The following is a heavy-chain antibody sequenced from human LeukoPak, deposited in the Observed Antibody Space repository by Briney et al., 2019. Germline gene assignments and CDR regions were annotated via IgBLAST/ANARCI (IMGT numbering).Heavy chain of an antibody. CDR2: INSDGSWT. J-gene: IGHJ4*02. Sequence: GGSLRLSCAASGTYWMHWVRQAPGKGLVWVSHINSDGSWTGYADSVKGRFTISKDNAKNTVSLQMNNLRAEDTAVYYCVAFYETYWGRGTLVTVSS. CDR1: GTYW. V-gene: IGHV3-74*01. CDR3: VAFYETY. D-gene: IGHD2/OR15-2a*01.